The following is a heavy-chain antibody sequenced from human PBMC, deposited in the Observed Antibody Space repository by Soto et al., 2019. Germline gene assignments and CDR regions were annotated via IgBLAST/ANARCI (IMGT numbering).Heavy chain of an antibody. CDR3: AKDPGPTAVAWFDY. CDR2: ISGSGGST. Sequence: GGSLRLSCAASGFTFSSYAMSWVRQAPGKALEWVTAISGSGGSTYYADSVKGRFTISRDNSKNTLYLQMNSLRAEDTAVYYCAKDPGPTAVAWFDYWGQGTLVTASS. CDR1: GFTFSSYA. V-gene: IGHV3-23*01. J-gene: IGHJ4*02. D-gene: IGHD6-19*01.